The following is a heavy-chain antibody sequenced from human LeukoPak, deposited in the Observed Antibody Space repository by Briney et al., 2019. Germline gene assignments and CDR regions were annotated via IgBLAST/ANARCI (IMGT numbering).Heavy chain of an antibody. CDR2: VYTSGST. D-gene: IGHD1-20*01. J-gene: IGHJ4*02. CDR1: GGSIGSYY. Sequence: SETLSLTCTVSGGSIGSYYWSWIRQPPGKGLEWIGYVYTSGSTNYNPSFKSRVTISVDTSKNQFSLRLTSVTAADTALYYCARSNWYEYFDNWGQGTLVTVSS. V-gene: IGHV4-4*09. CDR3: ARSNWYEYFDN.